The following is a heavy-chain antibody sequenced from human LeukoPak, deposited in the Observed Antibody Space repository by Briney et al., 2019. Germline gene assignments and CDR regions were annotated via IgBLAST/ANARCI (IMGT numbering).Heavy chain of an antibody. V-gene: IGHV3-23*01. CDR1: GFTFSNKA. D-gene: IGHD6-19*01. CDR2: ITSGGST. Sequence: GGSLRLSCAASGFTFSNKAMSWVRQAPGKGLEWVSVITSGGSTYYADSVKGRFTISRDNSKNTLYLQMNSLRAEDTAVYYCAKDLSSGWYLENYFDYWGQGTLVTVSS. J-gene: IGHJ4*02. CDR3: AKDLSSGWYLENYFDY.